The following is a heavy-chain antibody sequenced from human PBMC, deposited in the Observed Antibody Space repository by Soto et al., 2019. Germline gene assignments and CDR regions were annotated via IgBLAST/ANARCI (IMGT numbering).Heavy chain of an antibody. CDR3: ARNYYDSSVYHPYYFDY. V-gene: IGHV3-48*02. Sequence: EVQLVESGGGLVQPGGSLRLSCAASGFTFSSYSMNWVRQAPGKGLEWVSYISSSSSTIYYADSVKGRFTISRDNAKNSLYLQMNSLRDDDTAVYYCARNYYDSSVYHPYYFDYWGQGTLVTVSS. CDR2: ISSSSSTI. D-gene: IGHD3-22*01. CDR1: GFTFSSYS. J-gene: IGHJ4*02.